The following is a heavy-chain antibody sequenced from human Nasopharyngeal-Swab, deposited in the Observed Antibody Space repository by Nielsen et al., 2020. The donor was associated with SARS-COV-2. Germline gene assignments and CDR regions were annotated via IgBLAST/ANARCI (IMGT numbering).Heavy chain of an antibody. CDR1: GGTFSSYA. CDR2: IIPIFGTA. V-gene: IGHV1-69*06. D-gene: IGHD6-19*01. J-gene: IGHJ6*03. Sequence: SVKVSCKASGGTFSSYAISWVRQAPGQGLEWMGGIIPIFGTANYAQKFQGRVTITADKSTSTAYMELSSLRSEDTAVYYCARSLAVAEALLVNMDVWGKRTTGNVSS. CDR3: ARSLAVAEALLVNMDV.